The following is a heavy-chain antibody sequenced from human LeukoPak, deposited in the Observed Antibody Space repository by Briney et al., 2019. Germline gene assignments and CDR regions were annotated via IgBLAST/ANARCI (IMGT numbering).Heavy chain of an antibody. J-gene: IGHJ4*02. CDR3: ARDLGIVVVPAAIPQDY. Sequence: ASVKVSCKASGYTFTGYYMRWVRQAPGQGLEWMGWINPNSGGTNYAQKLQGRVTMTTDTSTSTAYMELRSLRSDDTAVYYCARDLGIVVVPAAIPQDYWGQGTLVTVSS. V-gene: IGHV1-2*02. CDR2: INPNSGGT. D-gene: IGHD2-2*02. CDR1: GYTFTGYY.